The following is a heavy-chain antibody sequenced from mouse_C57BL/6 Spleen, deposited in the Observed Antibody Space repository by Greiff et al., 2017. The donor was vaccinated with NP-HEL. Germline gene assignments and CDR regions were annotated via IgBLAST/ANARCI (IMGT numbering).Heavy chain of an antibody. Sequence: QVQLQQPGAELVKPGASVKLSCKASGYTFTSYWMQWVKQRPGQGLEWIGEIDPSDSYTNYNQKVKGKATLTVDTSSSTAYMQLSSLTSEDSAVYYCAWFADWGQGTLVTVSA. V-gene: IGHV1-50*01. CDR3: AWFAD. CDR2: IDPSDSYT. J-gene: IGHJ3*01. CDR1: GYTFTSYW.